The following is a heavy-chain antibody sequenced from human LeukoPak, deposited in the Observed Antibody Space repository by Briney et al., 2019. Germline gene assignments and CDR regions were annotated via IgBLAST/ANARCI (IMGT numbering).Heavy chain of an antibody. CDR2: ISGSGGGT. V-gene: IGHV3-23*01. CDR3: AKVVVVRWYFDY. J-gene: IGHJ4*02. D-gene: IGHD3-22*01. Sequence: TGGSLRLSCAASGFTFSSYAMSWVRQAPGKGLEWVSAISGSGGGTYYADSVKGRFTISRDNSKNTLYLQMNSLRAEDTAVYYCAKVVVVRWYFDYWGQGTLVTVSS. CDR1: GFTFSSYA.